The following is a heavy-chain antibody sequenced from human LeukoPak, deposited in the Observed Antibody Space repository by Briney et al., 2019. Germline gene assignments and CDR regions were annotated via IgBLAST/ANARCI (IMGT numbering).Heavy chain of an antibody. J-gene: IGHJ4*02. V-gene: IGHV6-1*01. CDR3: AREYNYDSSGYCQFDN. CDR2: TYYRSKWYT. CDR1: GDSVSNNRAT. D-gene: IGHD3-22*01. Sequence: SQTLSLTCAISGDSVSNNRATWNWIRQSPSRGLEWLVRTYYRSKWYTEYAVSVESRITINPDTSKNQFSLQLNSVTPEDTAVYYCAREYNYDSSGYCQFDNWGQGTLVTVSS.